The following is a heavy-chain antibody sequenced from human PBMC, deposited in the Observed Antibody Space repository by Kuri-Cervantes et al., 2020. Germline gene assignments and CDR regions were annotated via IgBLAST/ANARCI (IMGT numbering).Heavy chain of an antibody. CDR3: AKRGYSYGGLDY. CDR2: ISAYNGNT. Sequence: ASVKVSCKASVYTFTSYGISWVRQAPGQGLEWMGWISAYNGNTNYAQKFQGRVTMTRNTSISTAYMELSTLRSEDTAVYYCAKRGYSYGGLDYWGQGTLVTVSS. V-gene: IGHV1-18*01. CDR1: VYTFTSYG. D-gene: IGHD5-18*01. J-gene: IGHJ4*02.